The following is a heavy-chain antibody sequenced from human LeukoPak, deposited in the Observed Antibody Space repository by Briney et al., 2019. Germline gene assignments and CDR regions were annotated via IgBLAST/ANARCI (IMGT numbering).Heavy chain of an antibody. CDR1: GFTFSSCG. V-gene: IGHV3-23*01. D-gene: IGHD6-6*01. Sequence: GGSLRLSRAASGFTFSSCGMTWVRQAPGKGLEWVSSISGSDGGTYYADSVKGRFTIPRDNSKNTLYLQMNSLRAEDTAIYYCAKRGPIYTSSPGNYFDYWGQGTLVTVSS. CDR3: AKRGPIYTSSPGNYFDY. CDR2: ISGSDGGT. J-gene: IGHJ4*02.